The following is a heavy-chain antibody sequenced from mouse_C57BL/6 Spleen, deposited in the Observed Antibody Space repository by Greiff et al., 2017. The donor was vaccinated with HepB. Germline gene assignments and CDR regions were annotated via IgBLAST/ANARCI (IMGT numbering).Heavy chain of an antibody. D-gene: IGHD2-2*01. Sequence: EVQLQQSGPGLVKPSQSLSLTCSVTGYSITSGYYWNWIRQFPGNKLEWMGYISYDGSNNYNPSLKNRISITRDTSKNQFFLKLNSVTTEDTATYYCARVGGYLWYCDVWGTGTTVTVSS. CDR1: GYSITSGYY. CDR3: ARVGGYLWYCDV. CDR2: ISYDGSN. J-gene: IGHJ1*03. V-gene: IGHV3-6*01.